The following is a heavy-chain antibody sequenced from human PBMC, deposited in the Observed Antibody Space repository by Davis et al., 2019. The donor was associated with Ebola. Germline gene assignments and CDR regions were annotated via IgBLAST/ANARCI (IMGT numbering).Heavy chain of an antibody. J-gene: IGHJ6*02. D-gene: IGHD1-1*01. CDR2: IKQDGSEK. V-gene: IGHV3-7*03. Sequence: GESLKISCAASGFTFSSYWMSWVRQAPGKGLEWVANIKQDGSEKYYVDSVKGRFTISRDNAKNSLYLQMNNLRAEDTAVYYCARENWNYYYYYGMDVWGQGTTVTVSS. CDR3: ARENWNYYYYYGMDV. CDR1: GFTFSSYW.